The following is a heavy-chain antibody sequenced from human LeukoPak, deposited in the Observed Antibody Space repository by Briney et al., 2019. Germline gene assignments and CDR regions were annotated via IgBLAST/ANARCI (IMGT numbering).Heavy chain of an antibody. CDR3: ARVPGSSRFFHYYYMDV. Sequence: SETLSLTCTVSGGSISSSSYYWDWIRQPPGKGLEWIGSIYYSGSTYYNPSLKSRVTISVDKSKNQFSLKLSSVTAADTAVYYCARVPGSSRFFHYYYMDVWGKGTTVTVSS. CDR1: GGSISSSSYY. J-gene: IGHJ6*03. CDR2: IYYSGST. D-gene: IGHD6-6*01. V-gene: IGHV4-39*07.